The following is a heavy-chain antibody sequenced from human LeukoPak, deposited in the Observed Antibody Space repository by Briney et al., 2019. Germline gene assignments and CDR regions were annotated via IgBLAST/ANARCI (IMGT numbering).Heavy chain of an antibody. J-gene: IGHJ4*02. D-gene: IGHD4-17*01. CDR1: GFTVSSNY. V-gene: IGHV3-66*01. CDR2: IYSGGNT. Sequence: GGSLRLSCAASGFTVSSNYMTWVRQAPGKGLEWVSVIYSGGNTYYADSVKGRFTISRDNSRNTLYLQMNSLRAEDTAVYYCARDRSDYLFDYWGQGTLVTVSS. CDR3: ARDRSDYLFDY.